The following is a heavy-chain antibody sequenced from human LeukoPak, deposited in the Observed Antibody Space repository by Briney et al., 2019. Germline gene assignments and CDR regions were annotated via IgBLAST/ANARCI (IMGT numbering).Heavy chain of an antibody. CDR2: INPNSGGT. CDR3: ARGRSKFDYYYYYMDV. CDR1: GYTFTGYY. V-gene: IGHV1-2*02. D-gene: IGHD6-6*01. J-gene: IGHJ6*03. Sequence: ASVKVSCKASGYTFTGYYMHWVRQAPGQGLEWMGWINPNSGGTNYAQKFQGRVTMTRDTSISTAYMELSRLRSDDTAVYYCARGRSKFDYYYYYMDVWGKGTTVTVSS.